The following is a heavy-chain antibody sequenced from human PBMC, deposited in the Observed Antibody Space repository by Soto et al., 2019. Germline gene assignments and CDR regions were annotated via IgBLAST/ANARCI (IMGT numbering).Heavy chain of an antibody. Sequence: ASVKVSRKASGYTFTSYSMHLVRQAPGQRLEWMGWINAGNGNTKYSQKFQGRVTITRDTSASTAYMELSSLRSEDTAVYYCARTPNRYSSRWYDWFDPWGQGTLVTVSS. CDR2: INAGNGNT. CDR3: ARTPNRYSSRWYDWFDP. CDR1: GYTFTSYS. J-gene: IGHJ5*02. V-gene: IGHV1-3*01. D-gene: IGHD6-13*01.